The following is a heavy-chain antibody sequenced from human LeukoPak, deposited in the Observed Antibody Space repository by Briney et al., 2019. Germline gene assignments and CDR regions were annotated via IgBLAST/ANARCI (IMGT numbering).Heavy chain of an antibody. CDR1: GGSISSHY. D-gene: IGHD5-24*01. CDR3: ARGEMATIEDAFDI. Sequence: SETLSLTCTVSGGSISSHYWSWIRQSPEKGLEWIGYIYYSGSTNYNPSLKSRVTISVDTSKNQFSLKLSSVTAADTAVYYCARGEMATIEDAFDIWGQGTMVTVSS. V-gene: IGHV4-59*11. CDR2: IYYSGST. J-gene: IGHJ3*02.